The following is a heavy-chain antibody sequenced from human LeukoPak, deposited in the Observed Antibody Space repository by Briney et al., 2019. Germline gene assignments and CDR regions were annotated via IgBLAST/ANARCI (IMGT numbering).Heavy chain of an antibody. CDR3: TRASPPFGGVVAPSYYFDY. V-gene: IGHV3-9*01. J-gene: IGHJ4*02. CDR2: ISWNSGNI. Sequence: PGRSLRLSCAASGFKFDDYGMHWVRQPPGKGLEWVSGISWNSGNIGYGDSVKGRFTISRDDAKNSLYLQMNSLRAEDTALYFCTRASPPFGGVVAPSYYFDYWGLGTLVTVYS. CDR1: GFKFDDYG. D-gene: IGHD3-16*02.